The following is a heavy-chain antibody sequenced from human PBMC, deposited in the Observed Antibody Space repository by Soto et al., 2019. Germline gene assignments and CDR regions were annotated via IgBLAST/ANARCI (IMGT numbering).Heavy chain of an antibody. V-gene: IGHV1-46*01. J-gene: IGHJ4*02. D-gene: IGHD6-13*01. CDR2: INPLPTSGST. CDR1: GYIFTNYY. Sequence: QVQLVQSGAEVKKPGASVKVSCKASGYIFTNYYIHWVRQAPGQGLEWMAIINPLPTSGSTNYAQKFRGRVTVTRYTSTSTVYLELSSLRSDDTAVYYCARDLAAAAYWGQGTLVTVSS. CDR3: ARDLAAAAY.